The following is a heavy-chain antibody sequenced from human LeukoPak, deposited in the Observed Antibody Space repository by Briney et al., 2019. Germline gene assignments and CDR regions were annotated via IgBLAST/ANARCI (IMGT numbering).Heavy chain of an antibody. Sequence: GGSLRLSCAASGFTFTYAWMSWVRQVPGKGLEWVAVISYDGSNKYYADSVKGRFTISRDNSKNTLYLQMNSLRAEDTAVYYCAREPTVTTFDYWGQGTLVTVSS. V-gene: IGHV3-30-3*01. D-gene: IGHD4-11*01. CDR2: ISYDGSNK. J-gene: IGHJ4*02. CDR3: AREPTVTTFDY. CDR1: GFTFTYAW.